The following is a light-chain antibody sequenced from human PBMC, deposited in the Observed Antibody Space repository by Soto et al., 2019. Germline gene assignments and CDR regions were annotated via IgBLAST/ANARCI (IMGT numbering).Light chain of an antibody. CDR1: SSNIGINA. Sequence: QAVLTQPPSVSGTPGQRVTILCSGSSSNIGINAVNWYQQLPGTAPRVLIYSDIQRPLGVPDRFSGSKSGSSASLVISGLQSEDEADFYCSAWDDNLKAVVFGGGTQLTVL. CDR2: SDI. J-gene: IGLJ2*01. V-gene: IGLV1-44*01. CDR3: SAWDDNLKAVV.